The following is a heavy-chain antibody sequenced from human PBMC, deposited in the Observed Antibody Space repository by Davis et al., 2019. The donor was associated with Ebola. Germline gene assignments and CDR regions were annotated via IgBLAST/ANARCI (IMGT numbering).Heavy chain of an antibody. J-gene: IGHJ4*02. CDR1: GYSFTNYW. D-gene: IGHD5-12*01. Sequence: GESLKISCKGSGYSFTNYWIGWVRQMPGKSLEWMGIIYPGDSDTTYSPSFQGQVTISADKSISTAYLQWSSLKASDTAMYYCARRRVIHDVATNDYFDYWGQGTQVTVSS. CDR2: IYPGDSDT. CDR3: ARRRVIHDVATNDYFDY. V-gene: IGHV5-51*01.